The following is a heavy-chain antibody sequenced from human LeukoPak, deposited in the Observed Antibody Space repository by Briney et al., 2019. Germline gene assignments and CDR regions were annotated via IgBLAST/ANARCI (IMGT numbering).Heavy chain of an antibody. CDR2: IDHTGST. CDR3: ARRGRYSGTPGDY. V-gene: IGHV4-34*01. D-gene: IGHD1-26*01. J-gene: IGHJ4*02. CDR1: GASIDGYY. Sequence: PSETLSLTCAVYGASIDGYYWSWIRQPPGKGLEWIGEIDHTGSTNYNPSLRSRVTISLDASKNQFSLSLSSVTAADTSIYYCARRGRYSGTPGDYWGQGTLVTVSS.